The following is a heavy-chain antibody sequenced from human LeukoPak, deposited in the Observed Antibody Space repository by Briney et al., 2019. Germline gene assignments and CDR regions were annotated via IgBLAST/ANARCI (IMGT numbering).Heavy chain of an antibody. CDR3: ARLVGATTGGWFDP. V-gene: IGHV3-9*01. CDR2: ISWNSGSI. J-gene: IGHJ5*02. CDR1: GFTFDDYA. D-gene: IGHD1-26*01. Sequence: GRSLRLSCAASGFTFDDYAMHWVRQAPGKGLEWVSGISWNSGSIGYADSVKGRFTISRDNAKNSLYLQMNSLRAEDTALYYCARLVGATTGGWFDPWGQGTLVTVSS.